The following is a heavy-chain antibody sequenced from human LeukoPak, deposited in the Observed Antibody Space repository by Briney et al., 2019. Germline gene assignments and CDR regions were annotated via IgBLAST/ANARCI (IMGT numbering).Heavy chain of an antibody. Sequence: GGSLRLSCAASGFTFSSYWMHWVRQAPGKGLVWVSRINSDGSSTSYAVSVKGRFTISRDNAKNTLYLQMNSLRAEDTAVYYCARDNFGVVIISDWGQGTLVTVSS. CDR2: INSDGSST. CDR3: ARDNFGVVIISD. V-gene: IGHV3-74*01. D-gene: IGHD3-3*01. J-gene: IGHJ4*02. CDR1: GFTFSSYW.